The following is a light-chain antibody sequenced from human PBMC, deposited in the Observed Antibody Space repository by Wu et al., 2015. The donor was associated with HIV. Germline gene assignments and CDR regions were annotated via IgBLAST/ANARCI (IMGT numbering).Light chain of an antibody. CDR1: QSVRNY. V-gene: IGKV3-11*01. CDR3: QQRSSWPWT. Sequence: EIVLTQSPATLSLSPGERATPSCRASQSVRNYLAWFQQKPGQAPRLLIYDSANRATGIPGRFSGSGSGTDFTLTINSLEPEDFAVYYCQQRSSWPWTFGQGTKVEIK. CDR2: DSA. J-gene: IGKJ1*01.